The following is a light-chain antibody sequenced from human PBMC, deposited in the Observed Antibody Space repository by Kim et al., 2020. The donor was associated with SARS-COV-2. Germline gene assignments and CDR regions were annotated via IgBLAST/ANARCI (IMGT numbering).Light chain of an antibody. CDR3: QQYNNWPPYT. J-gene: IGKJ2*01. Sequence: EIVMTQSPATLSVSPGERATLSCRASQSVSSNLAWYQQKPGQAPRLLIYGASIRATGIPARFSGSGSGTEFTLTMSSLQSEDFAVYYCQQYNNWPPYTFGQGTKLEI. V-gene: IGKV3D-15*01. CDR1: QSVSSN. CDR2: GAS.